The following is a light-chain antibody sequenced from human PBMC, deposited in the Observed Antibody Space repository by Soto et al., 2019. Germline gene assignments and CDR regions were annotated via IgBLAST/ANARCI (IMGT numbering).Light chain of an antibody. J-gene: IGLJ2*01. V-gene: IGLV2-8*01. CDR2: EVT. CDR1: SSDVGGYNY. CDR3: SSYAGSNNLV. Sequence: QSVLTQPPSASGSPGQSVTISCTGTSSDVGGYNYVSWYQQHPGKAPELMIHEVTKRPSGVPDRFSGSKSGNTASLTVSGLQAEDEADYYCSSYAGSNNLVFGGGTKLTVL.